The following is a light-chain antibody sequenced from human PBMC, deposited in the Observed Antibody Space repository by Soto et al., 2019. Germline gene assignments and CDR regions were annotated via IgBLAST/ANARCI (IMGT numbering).Light chain of an antibody. CDR2: KAS. V-gene: IGKV1-5*03. CDR3: QHHISYPRT. Sequence: DIQMIQSPSTLSASVGDRVIITCRASQRLTNELVWYQQKPGKAPNLLIYKASSLASGVPLRFSGSGSGTEFTLTISSLQPEDFATYYCQHHISYPRTFGQGTKVEIK. J-gene: IGKJ1*01. CDR1: QRLTNE.